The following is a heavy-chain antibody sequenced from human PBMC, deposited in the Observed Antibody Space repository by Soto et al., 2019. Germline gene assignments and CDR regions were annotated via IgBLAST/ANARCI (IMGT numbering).Heavy chain of an antibody. CDR2: ISWSSGSI. CDR1: GFTFDDYA. CDR3: AKDFGVAGTGDVFDI. J-gene: IGHJ3*02. V-gene: IGHV3-9*01. D-gene: IGHD6-19*01. Sequence: GGSLRLSCAASGFTFDDYAMHWVRQAPGKGLEWVSGISWSSGSIGYADSVKGRFTISRDNAKNSLYLQMNSLRAEDTALYYCAKDFGVAGTGDVFDIWGQGSMVTVSS.